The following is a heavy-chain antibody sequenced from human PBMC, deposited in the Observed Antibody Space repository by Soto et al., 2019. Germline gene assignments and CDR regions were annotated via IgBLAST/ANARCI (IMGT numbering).Heavy chain of an antibody. D-gene: IGHD5-12*01. CDR1: GYTFFTYD. CDR3: ARHHGPTTSENWFDP. V-gene: IGHV1-18*01. J-gene: IGHJ5*02. CDR2: ISTYSGDT. Sequence: QVHLVQSGVEVKTPGASVKVSCQASGYTFFTYDISWVRQAPGQGLEWMGWISTYSGDTKYGQKSQGRETMTTGTSTTTAYLELRTLRSDDTAVYYCARHHGPTTSENWFDPWGQGTLVTVSS.